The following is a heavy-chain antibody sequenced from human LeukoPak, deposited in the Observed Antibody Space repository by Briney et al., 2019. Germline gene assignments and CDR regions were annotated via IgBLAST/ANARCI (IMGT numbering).Heavy chain of an antibody. CDR2: IYTSGST. CDR1: GGSISSNSYY. Sequence: PSETLSLTCTVSGGSISSNSYYWGWIRQPAGKGLEWIGRIYTSGSTNYNPSLKSRVTMSVDTSKNQFSLKLSSVTAADTAVYYCAREGSSSWYRYYYYYMDVWGKGTTVTISS. V-gene: IGHV4-61*02. D-gene: IGHD6-13*01. J-gene: IGHJ6*03. CDR3: AREGSSSWYRYYYYYMDV.